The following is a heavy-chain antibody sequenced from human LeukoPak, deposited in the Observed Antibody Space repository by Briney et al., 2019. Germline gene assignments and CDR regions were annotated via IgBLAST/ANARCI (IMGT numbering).Heavy chain of an antibody. Sequence: GGSLRLSCAASGFTFSSYGMHWVRQASGKGLEWVGRIRSKANSYATAYAASVKGRFTISRDDSKNTAYLQMNSLKTEDTAVYYCTRRPNPISDKGSDYWGQGTLVTVSS. D-gene: IGHD3-3*01. V-gene: IGHV3-73*01. CDR1: GFTFSSYG. CDR3: TRRPNPISDKGSDY. J-gene: IGHJ4*02. CDR2: IRSKANSYAT.